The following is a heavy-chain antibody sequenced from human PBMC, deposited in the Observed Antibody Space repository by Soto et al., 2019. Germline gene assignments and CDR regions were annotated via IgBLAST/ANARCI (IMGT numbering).Heavy chain of an antibody. Sequence: GSSFSSYHIHWVRQAKGQCLEWMGIIYPNGGTTNSARMLGGRISMTRDTSTSTVYMELSSLTVQDSAVYYCARSPGNHYGLDRWVQETKVTFS. J-gene: IGHJ6*02. CDR3: ARSPGNHYGLDR. CDR2: IYPNGGTT. V-gene: IGHV1-46*04. CDR1: GSSFSSYH.